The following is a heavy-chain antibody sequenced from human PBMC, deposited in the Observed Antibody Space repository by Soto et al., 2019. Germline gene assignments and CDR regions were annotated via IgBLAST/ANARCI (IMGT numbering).Heavy chain of an antibody. V-gene: IGHV3-15*07. D-gene: IGHD6-6*01. CDR1: GFTFSNAW. CDR2: IKSKTDGGTT. CDR3: TTFSSRSSIAARPDQ. J-gene: IGHJ4*02. Sequence: GGSMRLSCAASGFTFSNAWMNWVRQDTGKGLEWVGRIKSKTDGGTTDYAAPVKGRFTISRDDSKSTLYLQMNSLKTEDTAVYYCTTFSSRSSIAARPDQWGQGTLVTVSS.